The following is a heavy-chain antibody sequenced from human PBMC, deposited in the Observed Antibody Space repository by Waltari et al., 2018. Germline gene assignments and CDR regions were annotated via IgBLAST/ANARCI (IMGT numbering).Heavy chain of an antibody. CDR2: IYYSGST. J-gene: IGHJ2*01. D-gene: IGHD6-19*01. CDR1: GGSISSSSYY. Sequence: QLQLQESGPGLVKPSETLSLTCTVSGGSISSSSYYWGWIRPPPGKGLWWIGGIYYSGSTYYNPSLKSRVTISVDTSKNQFSLKLSSVTAADTAVYYCARQLYEQWLVLEGYWYFDLWGRGTLVTVSS. V-gene: IGHV4-39*07. CDR3: ARQLYEQWLVLEGYWYFDL.